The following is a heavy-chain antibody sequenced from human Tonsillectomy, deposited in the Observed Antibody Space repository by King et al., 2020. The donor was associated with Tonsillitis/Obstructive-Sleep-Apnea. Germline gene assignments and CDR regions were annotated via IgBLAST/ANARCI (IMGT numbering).Heavy chain of an antibody. CDR2: ISSSSSYI. D-gene: IGHD2-8*01. Sequence: VQLVESGGGLVKPGGSLRLSCAASGFTFSSYSMNWVRQAPGKGLEWVSSISSSSSYIYYADSVKGRFTISRDNAKNSLYLQMNSLRAEATAVYYCASRERAYCTNGVCSSHASEIWRHGTMVTVPS. CDR1: GFTFSSYS. V-gene: IGHV3-21*01. J-gene: IGHJ3*02. CDR3: ASRERAYCTNGVCSSHASEI.